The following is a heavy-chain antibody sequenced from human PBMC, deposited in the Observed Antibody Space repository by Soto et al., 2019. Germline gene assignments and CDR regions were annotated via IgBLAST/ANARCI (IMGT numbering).Heavy chain of an antibody. J-gene: IGHJ4*02. V-gene: IGHV3-33*01. Sequence: AQLEESGGGVVQPGTSLRLSCSASSFSFSSSGMHWVRQPPGKGLEWVAAIWDDGGNKYYADSVRGRFTISRDHSHNTLFLQRNNLRAEDTALYYCASSSGSYFAAFYDTWGKGTLVSVSS. CDR2: IWDDGGNK. CDR3: ASSSGSYFAAFYDT. CDR1: SFSFSSSG. D-gene: IGHD1-26*01.